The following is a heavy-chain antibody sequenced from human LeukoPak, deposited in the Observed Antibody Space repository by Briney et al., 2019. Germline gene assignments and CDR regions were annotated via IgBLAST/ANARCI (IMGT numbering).Heavy chain of an antibody. CDR3: ARIEDYGGNSVDY. J-gene: IGHJ4*02. D-gene: IGHD4-23*01. Sequence: SETLSLTCTVSGGSISSYYWSWIRQAPGKGLEWIGYIHYSGSTNYNPSLKSRVTISVDTSKNQFSLKLSSVTAADTAVYYCARIEDYGGNSVDYWGQGTLVTVSS. V-gene: IGHV4-59*01. CDR2: IHYSGST. CDR1: GGSISSYY.